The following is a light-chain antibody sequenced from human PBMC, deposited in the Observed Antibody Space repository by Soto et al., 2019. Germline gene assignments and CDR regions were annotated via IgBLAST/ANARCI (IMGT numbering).Light chain of an antibody. CDR2: DAS. CDR1: QSVSSY. V-gene: IGKV3-11*01. J-gene: IGKJ1*01. CDR3: QQGRTLPPWT. Sequence: EVRLTQSQTTLSLSPGERATLSCRASQSVSSYLAWYQQKPGQAPRLLIYDASNRATGIPARFSGSGSGTDFTLTISSLEPEDVAVYYCQQGRTLPPWTFGQGSKV.